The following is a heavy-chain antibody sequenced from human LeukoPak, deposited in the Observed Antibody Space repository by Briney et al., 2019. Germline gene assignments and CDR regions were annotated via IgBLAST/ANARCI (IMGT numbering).Heavy chain of an antibody. CDR1: GGSFSSYY. D-gene: IGHD3-3*01. V-gene: IGHV4-59*01. CDR3: ARGSRFLEWLWGAFQWDYGMDV. J-gene: IGHJ6*02. Sequence: SETLSLTCAVYGGSFSSYYWSWIRQPPGKGLEWIGYIYYSGSTNYNPSLKSRVTISVDTSKNQFSLKLSSVTAADTAVYYCARGSRFLEWLWGAFQWDYGMDVWGQGTTVTVSS. CDR2: IYYSGST.